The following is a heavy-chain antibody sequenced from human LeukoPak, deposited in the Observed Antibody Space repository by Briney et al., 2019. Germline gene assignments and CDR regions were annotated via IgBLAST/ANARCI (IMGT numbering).Heavy chain of an antibody. V-gene: IGHV1-18*01. CDR3: VRAMNDYGDFVDVFDV. J-gene: IGHJ3*01. Sequence: ASVKVSCKASGCTFTSYYINWVRQAPGQGLEWMVWVSTYNGNTNYAQKFQGRVTMATDTSTSTTYLDLRSLKSDDTAVYYCVRAMNDYGDFVDVFDVWGQGTLVTVGS. D-gene: IGHD4-17*01. CDR2: VSTYNGNT. CDR1: GCTFTSYY.